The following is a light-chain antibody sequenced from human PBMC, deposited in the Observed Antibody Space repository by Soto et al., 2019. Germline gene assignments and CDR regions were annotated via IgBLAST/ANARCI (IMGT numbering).Light chain of an antibody. CDR3: CSYVGSYSYV. Sequence: QSVLTQPPSASGSPGQSVTISCAGTSSDVGGYNYVSWYQQYPGKVPKLMIYEVSERPSGVPDRFSGSKSGNTAFLTVSGLQAEDEADYYCCSYVGSYSYVFGTGTKGTVL. CDR1: SSDVGGYNY. V-gene: IGLV2-8*01. J-gene: IGLJ1*01. CDR2: EVS.